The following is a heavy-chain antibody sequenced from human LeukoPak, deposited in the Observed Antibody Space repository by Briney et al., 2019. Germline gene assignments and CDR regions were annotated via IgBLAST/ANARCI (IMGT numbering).Heavy chain of an antibody. D-gene: IGHD3-22*01. CDR1: GYSFASYW. CDR3: ARQVTMTPPFNY. V-gene: IGHV5-51*01. CDR2: IYPGDSYT. Sequence: GASLKISCKGSGYSFASYWIGWVRPMPGKGLEWMGIIYPGDSYTTYSPSFQGQVTISADKSISTSYLQWSSLKASDAAIYYCARQVTMTPPFNYWGQGTLVTVFS. J-gene: IGHJ4*02.